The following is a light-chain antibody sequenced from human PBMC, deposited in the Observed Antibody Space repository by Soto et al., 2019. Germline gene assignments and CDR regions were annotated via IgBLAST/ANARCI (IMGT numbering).Light chain of an antibody. CDR2: GAS. CDR3: QHYGGSFI. Sequence: EIVLTQSPGTLSLSPGERATLSCRASQSVGTYLAWYQQKPGQAPRLLIYGASSRATGIPDRFSGSGSGTDFTLTISRLEPEDFAVYYCQHYGGSFIFGPGTKVDIK. V-gene: IGKV3-20*01. J-gene: IGKJ3*01. CDR1: QSVGTY.